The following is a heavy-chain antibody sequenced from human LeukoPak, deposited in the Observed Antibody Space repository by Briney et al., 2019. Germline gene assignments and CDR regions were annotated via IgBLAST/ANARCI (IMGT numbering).Heavy chain of an antibody. CDR2: ISGSGGST. CDR3: ARAIRNYGGVRYFDY. J-gene: IGHJ4*02. CDR1: GFTFSSYG. V-gene: IGHV3-23*01. Sequence: PGGSLRLSCAASGFTFSSYGMSWVRQAPGKGLEWVSAISGSGGSTYYADSVKGRFTISRDNAKNSLYLQMNSLRAEDTAVYYCARAIRNYGGVRYFDYWGQGTLVTVSS. D-gene: IGHD1-7*01.